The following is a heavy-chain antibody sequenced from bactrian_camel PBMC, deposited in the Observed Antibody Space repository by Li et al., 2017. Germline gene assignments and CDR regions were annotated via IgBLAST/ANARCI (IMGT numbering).Heavy chain of an antibody. V-gene: IGHV3S53*01. J-gene: IGHJ4*01. Sequence: HVQLVESGGGSVQAGGSMNLSCAISGDTYSTNCMGWFRQVPGKEREGVAAIYTGGDRLYADSVKGRFTISLNRAQTMVYLQMNSLKPEDTAMYYCAADRVGPGFGYNYWGQGTQVT. CDR3: AADRVGPGFGYNY. CDR2: IYTGGDR. D-gene: IGHD1*01. CDR1: GDTYSTNC.